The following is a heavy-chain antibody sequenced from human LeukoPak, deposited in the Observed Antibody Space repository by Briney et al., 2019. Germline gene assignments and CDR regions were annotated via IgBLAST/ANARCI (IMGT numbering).Heavy chain of an antibody. CDR3: AKEGGSIVGGTIPFDH. J-gene: IGHJ4*02. V-gene: IGHV3-23*01. Sequence: GGSLRRSCATSGFTFSTYAMNWVRQAPGKGLEWVAAISGSSTGTYYADSVRGRFTISRDNSKNSLYLQMNSPRAEDTAKYYCAKEGGSIVGGTIPFDHWGQGTLVTVSS. CDR1: GFTFSTYA. D-gene: IGHD1-26*01. CDR2: ISGSSTGT.